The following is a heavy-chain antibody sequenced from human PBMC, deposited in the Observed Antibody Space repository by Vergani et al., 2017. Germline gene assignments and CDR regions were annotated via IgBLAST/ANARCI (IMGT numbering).Heavy chain of an antibody. D-gene: IGHD3-10*01. Sequence: QVQLQESGPGLVKPSQTLSLTCTVSGGSISSGSYYWSWIRQPAGKGLEWIGRIYTSGSTNYNPSLNSRVTISVDTAKNQFSLKLSSVTAADTAVYYCARDSAGSGNYYYYYYMDVWGKGTTVTVSS. CDR1: GGSISSGSYY. J-gene: IGHJ6*03. CDR2: IYTSGST. V-gene: IGHV4-61*02. CDR3: ARDSAGSGNYYYYYYMDV.